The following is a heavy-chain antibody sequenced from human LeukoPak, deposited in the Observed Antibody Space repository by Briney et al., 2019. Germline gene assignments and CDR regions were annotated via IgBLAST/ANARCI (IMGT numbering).Heavy chain of an antibody. CDR3: ARERRYSSSWYEARSFSI. V-gene: IGHV4-59*12. CDR2: IYYSGST. D-gene: IGHD6-13*01. J-gene: IGHJ3*02. Sequence: NPSETLSLTCTVSGGSISSYYWSWIRQPPGKGLEWIGYIYYSGSTNYNPSLKSRVTISVDTSKNQFSLKLSSVTAADTAVYYCARERRYSSSWYEARSFSIWGQGTMVTVSS. CDR1: GGSISSYY.